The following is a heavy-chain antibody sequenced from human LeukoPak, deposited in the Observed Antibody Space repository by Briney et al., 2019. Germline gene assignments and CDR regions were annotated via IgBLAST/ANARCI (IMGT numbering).Heavy chain of an antibody. CDR2: INAGNGNA. Sequence: ASVKVSCTASGYTFTSYAMHWVRQAPGQRLEWMGWINAGNGNATYTQKFQDRVTFTRDTSAGTAYMDLSSLRSEDTAVYYCARVSSGWHGYLDYWGQGTPVTVSS. D-gene: IGHD6-25*01. CDR1: GYTFTSYA. CDR3: ARVSSGWHGYLDY. V-gene: IGHV1-3*01. J-gene: IGHJ4*02.